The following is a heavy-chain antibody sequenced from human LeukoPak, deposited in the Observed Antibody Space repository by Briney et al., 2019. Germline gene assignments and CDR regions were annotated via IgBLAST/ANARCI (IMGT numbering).Heavy chain of an antibody. CDR1: GGSISSYY. V-gene: IGHV4-59*01. CDR3: ARDRGYCSSTSCYGSGWFDP. CDR2: IYYSGGT. D-gene: IGHD2-2*01. J-gene: IGHJ5*02. Sequence: SETLSLTCTVSGGSISSYYWSWIRQPPGKGLEWIGYIYYSGGTNYNPSLKSRVTISVDTSKNQFSLKLSSVTAADTAVYYCARDRGYCSSTSCYGSGWFDPWGQGTLVTVSS.